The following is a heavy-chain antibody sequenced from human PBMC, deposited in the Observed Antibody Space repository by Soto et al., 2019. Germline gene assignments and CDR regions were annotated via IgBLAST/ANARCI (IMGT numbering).Heavy chain of an antibody. CDR1: GYTFTSYG. V-gene: IGHV1-18*04. CDR3: ARGRGGNSAFDI. CDR2: ISAYNGNT. D-gene: IGHD2-21*02. Sequence: QVQLVQSGAEVKKPGASVKVSCKASGYTFTSYGISWVRQAPGQGLEWMGWISAYNGNTNYAQKFQGRVTITADESTNTAYMELSSLRSEDTAVYYCARGRGGNSAFDIWGQGTMVTVSS. J-gene: IGHJ3*02.